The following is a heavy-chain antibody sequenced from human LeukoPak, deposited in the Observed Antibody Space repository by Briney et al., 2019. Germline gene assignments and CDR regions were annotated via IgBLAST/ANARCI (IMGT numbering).Heavy chain of an antibody. J-gene: IGHJ6*02. D-gene: IGHD4-17*01. CDR1: GYTFTGYY. CDR2: VNPNSGGT. V-gene: IGHV1-2*02. CDR3: ARDPERTTGTTSYYYGMDV. Sequence: ASVKVSCKASGYTFTGYYMHWVRQAPGQGLEWMGWVNPNSGGTNYAQKFQGRVTMTRDTSISTAYMELSRLRSDDTAVYYCARDPERTTGTTSYYYGMDVWGQGTTVTVSS.